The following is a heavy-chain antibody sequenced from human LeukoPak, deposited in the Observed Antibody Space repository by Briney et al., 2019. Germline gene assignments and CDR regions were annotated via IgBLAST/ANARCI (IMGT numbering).Heavy chain of an antibody. J-gene: IGHJ5*02. V-gene: IGHV3-30*02. D-gene: IGHD2-2*01. CDR1: GFTFSSYG. CDR2: IRYDGSNK. CDR3: ASLDIVVVPAASGTDWFDP. Sequence: GGSLRLSCAASGFTFSSYGMHWVRQAPGKGLEWVAFIRYDGSNKYYADSVKGRFTISRDNSKNTLYLQMNSLRAEDTAVYYWASLDIVVVPAASGTDWFDPWGQGTLVTGSS.